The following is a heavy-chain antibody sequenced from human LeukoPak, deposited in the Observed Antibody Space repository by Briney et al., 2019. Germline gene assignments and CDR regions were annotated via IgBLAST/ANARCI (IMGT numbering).Heavy chain of an antibody. Sequence: SETLSLTCAVYGGSFSGYYWSWIRQPPGKGLEWSGEINHSGSTNYNPSLKSRVTISVDTSKNQFSLKLSSVTAADTAVYYCARVSMITFGGVVIFDYWGQGTLVTVSS. CDR2: INHSGST. D-gene: IGHD3-16*01. CDR3: ARVSMITFGGVVIFDY. CDR1: GGSFSGYY. J-gene: IGHJ4*02. V-gene: IGHV4-34*01.